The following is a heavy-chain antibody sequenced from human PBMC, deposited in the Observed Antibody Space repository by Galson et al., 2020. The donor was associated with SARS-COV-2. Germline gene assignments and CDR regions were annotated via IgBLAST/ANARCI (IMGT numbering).Heavy chain of an antibody. CDR3: TRDGYKYGGFDY. D-gene: IGHD5-12*01. V-gene: IGHV3-74*01. CDR1: GFTFTTYW. J-gene: IGHJ4*02. Sequence: GSLRLSCAASGFTFTTYWMHWVRQVPGKGLVWVSRINGDETITTYADFVKGRFTISRDNAKNTLYLQMNSLRAEDTAVYYCTRDGYKYGGFDYWGQGILVTVSS. CDR2: INGDETIT.